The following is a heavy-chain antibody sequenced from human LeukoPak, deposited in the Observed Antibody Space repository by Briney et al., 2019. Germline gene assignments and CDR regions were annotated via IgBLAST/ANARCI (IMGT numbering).Heavy chain of an antibody. CDR1: GFTFSSYA. CDR2: ISGSGGST. Sequence: GGSLRLSCAASGFTFSSYAMSWVRQAPGKGLEWVSAISGSGGSTYYADSVKGRFTISRDNSKNTLYLQMNSLRAEDTAVYYCAKNRELWFGELFTAFDIWGQGTMVTVSS. CDR3: AKNRELWFGELFTAFDI. V-gene: IGHV3-23*01. D-gene: IGHD3-10*01. J-gene: IGHJ3*02.